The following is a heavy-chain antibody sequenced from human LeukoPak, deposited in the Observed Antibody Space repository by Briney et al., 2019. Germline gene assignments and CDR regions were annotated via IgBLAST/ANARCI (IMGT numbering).Heavy chain of an antibody. J-gene: IGHJ4*02. CDR3: ARGNPSSGWWIHDY. CDR2: ISYDGSNK. CDR1: GFTFSSYG. Sequence: GGSLRLSCAASGFTFSSYGIHWVRQAPGKGLEWVAVISYDGSNKYYADSVKGRFTISRDNAKNSLYLQMNSLRTEDTAVYYCARGNPSSGWWIHDYWGQGTLVTVSS. D-gene: IGHD6-13*01. V-gene: IGHV3-30*03.